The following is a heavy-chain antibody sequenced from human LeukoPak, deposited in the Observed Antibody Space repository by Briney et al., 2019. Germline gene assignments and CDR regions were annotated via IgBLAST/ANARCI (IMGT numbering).Heavy chain of an antibody. D-gene: IGHD3-9*01. CDR3: ARGEGGRYAY. CDR1: GLTFSSYP. CDR2: ITSDGGST. J-gene: IGHJ4*02. Sequence: GGSLRLSCAASGLTFSSYPMHWVRQAPGKGLEYVSAITSDGGSTYYANFVKGRFTISRDNSKNTLYLQMGSLTTEDMAVYYCARGEGGRYAYWGQGTLVTVSS. V-gene: IGHV3-64*01.